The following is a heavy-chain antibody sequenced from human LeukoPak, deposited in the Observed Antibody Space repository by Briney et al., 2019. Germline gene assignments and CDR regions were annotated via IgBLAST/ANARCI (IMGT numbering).Heavy chain of an antibody. CDR1: GFTFSSYS. D-gene: IGHD3-22*01. V-gene: IGHV3-21*01. CDR2: ISSSSGYI. CDR3: ARIDSSGYYWDY. Sequence: GGSLRLSCAASGFTFSSYSMNWVRQAPGKGLEWVSPISSSSGYIYYADSMKGRFTISRDNAKNSLYLQMSSLRAEDTAVYYCARIDSSGYYWDYWGKGTTVTVSS. J-gene: IGHJ6*04.